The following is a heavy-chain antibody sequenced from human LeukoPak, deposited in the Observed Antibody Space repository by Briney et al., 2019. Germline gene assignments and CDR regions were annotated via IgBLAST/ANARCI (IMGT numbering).Heavy chain of an antibody. CDR2: INWNGGST. V-gene: IGHV3-20*04. J-gene: IGHJ4*02. Sequence: PGGSLRLSCAASGFTFDDYGMSWVRQAPGKGLEWVSGINWNGGSTGYADSVKGRFTISRDNAKNSLYLQMNSLRAEDTALYYCAREMYYYDSSGYSLPFDYWGQGTLVTVSS. CDR1: GFTFDDYG. CDR3: AREMYYYDSSGYSLPFDY. D-gene: IGHD3-22*01.